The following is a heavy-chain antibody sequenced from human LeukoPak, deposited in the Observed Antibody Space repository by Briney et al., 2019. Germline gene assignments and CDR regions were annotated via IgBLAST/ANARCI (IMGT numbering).Heavy chain of an antibody. CDR3: ARERADYYDSSGYYY. Sequence: GGSLRLSCAASGYTFSDYYMSWVRQAPGKGLEWVAVIWFDESNKYYTDSVKGRFTISRDNSKNTLYLQMNSLRAEDTAVYYCARERADYYDSSGYYYWGQGTLVTVSS. CDR1: GYTFSDYY. V-gene: IGHV3-33*08. J-gene: IGHJ4*02. CDR2: IWFDESNK. D-gene: IGHD3-22*01.